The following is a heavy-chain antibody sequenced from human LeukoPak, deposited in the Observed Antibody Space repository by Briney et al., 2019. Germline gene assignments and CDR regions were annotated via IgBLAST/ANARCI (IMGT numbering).Heavy chain of an antibody. D-gene: IGHD6-19*01. Sequence: GGSLRLSCAASGFTVSSNYMSWVRQAPGKGLEWVSVIYSGGSTYYADSVKGRFTISRDNSKNTLYLQMNSLRAEDTAVYYCTTGGNVLVAGTRAFDVWGQGTLVTVFS. J-gene: IGHJ3*01. CDR2: IYSGGST. CDR3: TTGGNVLVAGTRAFDV. V-gene: IGHV3-53*01. CDR1: GFTVSSNY.